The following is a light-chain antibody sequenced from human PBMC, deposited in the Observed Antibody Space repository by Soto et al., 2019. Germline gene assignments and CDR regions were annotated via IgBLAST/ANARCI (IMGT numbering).Light chain of an antibody. Sequence: QSVLTQPPSASGSPGQSVTISCTGTSSDVGGYDYVSWYQQHPGKAPKILIYEVAKRPSGVPDRFSGAKSGNTASLTVSGLLSEDEADYYCASYAHDNSLVFGGGTKVTVL. V-gene: IGLV2-8*01. CDR1: SSDVGGYDY. J-gene: IGLJ3*02. CDR2: EVA. CDR3: ASYAHDNSLV.